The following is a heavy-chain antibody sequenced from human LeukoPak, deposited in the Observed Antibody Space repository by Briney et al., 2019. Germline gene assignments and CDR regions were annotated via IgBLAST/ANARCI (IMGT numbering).Heavy chain of an antibody. J-gene: IGHJ3*02. V-gene: IGHV1-46*01. CDR3: ARHRLHRLYYDSSGYYHGASDI. Sequence: ASVKVSCKASGYTFTSHFMHWVRQAPGQGLEWMGIINPRGGSTSYTQKFQGRVTMTRDTSTSTVYMELRSLRSDDTAVHYCARHRLHRLYYDSSGYYHGASDIWGQGTMVTVSS. D-gene: IGHD3-22*01. CDR1: GYTFTSHF. CDR2: INPRGGST.